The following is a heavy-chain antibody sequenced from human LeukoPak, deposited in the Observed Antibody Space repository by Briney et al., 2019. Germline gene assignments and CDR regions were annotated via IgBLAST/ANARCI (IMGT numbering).Heavy chain of an antibody. CDR2: ISYDGSNK. CDR1: GFTFSSYD. Sequence: GGSLTLSCAASGFTFSSYDMQWFRQAPGKERLGLAVISYDGSNKYYADSVKGRFTISRDNSKNTLYLQMNSLRAEDTAVYYCARSAIAAAGTHYWGQGTLVTVSS. CDR3: ARSAIAAAGTHY. J-gene: IGHJ4*02. V-gene: IGHV3-30*04. D-gene: IGHD6-13*01.